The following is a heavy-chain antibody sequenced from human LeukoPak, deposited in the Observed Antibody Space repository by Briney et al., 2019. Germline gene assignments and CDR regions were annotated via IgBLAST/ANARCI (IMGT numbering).Heavy chain of an antibody. D-gene: IGHD3-3*02. CDR3: ARELSRGQSDAFDI. J-gene: IGHJ3*02. CDR1: GFTFINAW. Sequence: GGSLRLSCAASGFTFINAWMAWVRQAPGKGLEWVSGINWNGGSTGYADSVKGRFTISRDNAKNSLYLQMNSLRAEDTALYYCARELSRGQSDAFDIWGQGTMVTVSS. CDR2: INWNGGST. V-gene: IGHV3-20*04.